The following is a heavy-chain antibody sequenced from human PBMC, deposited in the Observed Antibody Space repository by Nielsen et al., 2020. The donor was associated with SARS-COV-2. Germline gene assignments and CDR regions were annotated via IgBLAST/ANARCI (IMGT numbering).Heavy chain of an antibody. Sequence: GGSLRLSCAASGFTFSSYGMHWVRQAPGKGLEWVAVIWYDGSNKYYADSVKGRFTISRDNSKNTLYLQMNSLRAEDTAVYYCAKDGYSSGWYGDYWGQGTLVPSPQ. D-gene: IGHD6-19*01. V-gene: IGHV3-30*02. CDR2: IWYDGSNK. J-gene: IGHJ4*02. CDR3: AKDGYSSGWYGDY. CDR1: GFTFSSYG.